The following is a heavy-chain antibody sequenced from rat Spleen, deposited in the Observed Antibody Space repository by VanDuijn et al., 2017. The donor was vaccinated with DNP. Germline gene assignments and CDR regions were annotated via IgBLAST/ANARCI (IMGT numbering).Heavy chain of an antibody. CDR2: ISYDGSST. CDR3: TRVNYGGYYYVMDA. CDR1: GFTFSNYD. V-gene: IGHV5-7*01. J-gene: IGHJ4*01. D-gene: IGHD1-11*01. Sequence: EVQLVESGGGLVQPGRSMKLSCVASGFTFSNYDMAWVRQAPKKGLEWVATISYDGSSTSYRDSVKGRFTFSRDNAKSTLYLQMDSLRSEDTATYYCTRVNYGGYYYVMDAWGQGASVTVSS.